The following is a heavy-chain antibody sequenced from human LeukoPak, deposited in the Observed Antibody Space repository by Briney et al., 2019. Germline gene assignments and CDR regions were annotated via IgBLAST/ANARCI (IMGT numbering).Heavy chain of an antibody. Sequence: SETLSLTCAVYGGSFSGFYWSWIRQPPGKGLEWIGYIYYSGSTNYNPSLKSRVTISVDTSKIQFSLKLSSVTAADTAVYYCARGITSWYYFDYWGQGSLVTVSS. V-gene: IGHV4-59*01. D-gene: IGHD1-14*01. CDR2: IYYSGST. J-gene: IGHJ4*02. CDR1: GGSFSGFY. CDR3: ARGITSWYYFDY.